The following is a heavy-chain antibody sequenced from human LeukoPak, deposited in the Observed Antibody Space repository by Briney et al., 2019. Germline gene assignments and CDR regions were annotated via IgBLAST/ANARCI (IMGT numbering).Heavy chain of an antibody. D-gene: IGHD3-3*01. J-gene: IGHJ6*03. CDR2: ISYDGSNK. CDR3: AKDGFLEWSYMDV. CDR1: GFTFSSYG. Sequence: GGSLRLSCAASGFTFSSYGMHWVRQAPGKGLEWVAVISYDGSNKYYADSVKGRFTISRDNSKNTLYLQMNSLRAEDTAVYYCAKDGFLEWSYMDVWGKGTTVTVSS. V-gene: IGHV3-30*18.